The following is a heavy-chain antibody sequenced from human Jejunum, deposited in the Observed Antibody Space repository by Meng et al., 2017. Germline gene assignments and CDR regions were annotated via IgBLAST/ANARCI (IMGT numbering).Heavy chain of an antibody. CDR2: IYSGGST. CDR3: ARDRVDTAIFY. Sequence: GESLKISCAASGFTVSSNYMSWVRQAPGKGLEWVSVIYSGGSTYYADSVKGRFTISRDNSKNTLYLQMNSLRAEDTAVYYCARDRVDTAIFYWGQGTLVTVSS. V-gene: IGHV3-66*02. J-gene: IGHJ4*02. D-gene: IGHD5-18*01. CDR1: GFTVSSNY.